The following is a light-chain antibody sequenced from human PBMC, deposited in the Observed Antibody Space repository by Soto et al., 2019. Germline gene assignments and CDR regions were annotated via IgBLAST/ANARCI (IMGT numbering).Light chain of an antibody. CDR2: SNS. J-gene: IGLJ2*01. CDR1: SSNIGSNT. V-gene: IGLV1-44*01. CDR3: AAWDDSLNAVV. Sequence: QPVLTQPPSASGTPGQRVTISCSGSSSNIGSNTVNWYQQLPGTAPKLLIYSNSQRPSGVPDRFSGSKSGTSASLAISGLQSEDEADYYCAAWDDSLNAVVFGGGTKLTVL.